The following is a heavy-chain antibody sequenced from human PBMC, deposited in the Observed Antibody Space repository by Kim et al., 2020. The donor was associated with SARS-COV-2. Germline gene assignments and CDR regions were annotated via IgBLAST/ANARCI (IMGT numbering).Heavy chain of an antibody. V-gene: IGHV3-64D*06. CDR3: VKWGQQLPPGSRDDAFDI. CDR2: ISSNGGST. J-gene: IGHJ3*02. D-gene: IGHD6-13*01. CDR1: GFTFSSYA. Sequence: GGSLRLSCSASGFTFSSYAMHWVRQAPGKGLEYVSAISSNGGSTYYADSVKGRFTISRDNSKNTLYLQMSSLRAEDTAVYYCVKWGQQLPPGSRDDAFDIWGQGTMVTVSS.